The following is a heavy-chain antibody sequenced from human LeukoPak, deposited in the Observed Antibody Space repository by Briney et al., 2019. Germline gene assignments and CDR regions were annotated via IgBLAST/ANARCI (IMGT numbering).Heavy chain of an antibody. CDR2: ISGSGGST. CDR3: AKDSRAYCGGDCPADY. Sequence: PGGSLRLSCAASGFTFSSYAMSWVRQAPGKGLEWVSAISGSGGSTYYADSVKGRFTISRDNAKDSLYLQMNSLRAEDTAVYYCAKDSRAYCGGDCPADYWGQGTLVTVSS. D-gene: IGHD2-21*02. V-gene: IGHV3-23*01. CDR1: GFTFSSYA. J-gene: IGHJ4*02.